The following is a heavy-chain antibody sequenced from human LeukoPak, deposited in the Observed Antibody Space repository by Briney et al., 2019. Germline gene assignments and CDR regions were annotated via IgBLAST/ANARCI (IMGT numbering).Heavy chain of an antibody. J-gene: IGHJ4*02. D-gene: IGHD5-18*01. Sequence: SCKASGGTFSSYWMHWVRQAPGKGLAWVSRINSDGSSTSYADSVKGRFTISRDNAKNTLYLQMNSLRAEDTAVYYCARDDRYSAFDYWGQGTLVTVSS. V-gene: IGHV3-74*01. CDR1: GGTFSSYW. CDR3: ARDDRYSAFDY. CDR2: INSDGSST.